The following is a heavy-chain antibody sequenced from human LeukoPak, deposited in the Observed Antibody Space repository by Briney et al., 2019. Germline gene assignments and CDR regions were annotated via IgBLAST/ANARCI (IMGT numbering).Heavy chain of an antibody. J-gene: IGHJ5*02. CDR2: INHSGST. CDR1: GGSFSGYY. V-gene: IGHV4-34*01. CDR3: ASGSANWFDP. Sequence: SETLSLTCAVYGGSFSGYYWSWIRQPPGKGLEWIGEINHSGSTNYNPSLKSRVTISVDTSKDQFSLKLSSVTAADTAVYFCASGSANWFDPWGQGTLVTVSS.